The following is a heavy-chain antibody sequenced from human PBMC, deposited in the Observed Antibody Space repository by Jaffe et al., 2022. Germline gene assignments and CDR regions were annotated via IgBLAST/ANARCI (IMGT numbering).Heavy chain of an antibody. J-gene: IGHJ6*03. CDR1: GGSITSGVHY. CDR2: VYTSGKT. Sequence: QVQLQESGPGLVTPSQTLSLTCTVSGGSITSGVHYWTWIRQPAGQGLEWIGHVYTSGKTTYNPSLKSRVTISMDASNNQFSLRVSSVTAADTAFYYCAKAQVRIVGATTPYYYYYYMDVWGKGTTVTVSS. V-gene: IGHV4-61*02. CDR3: AKAQVRIVGATTPYYYYYYMDV. D-gene: IGHD1-26*01.